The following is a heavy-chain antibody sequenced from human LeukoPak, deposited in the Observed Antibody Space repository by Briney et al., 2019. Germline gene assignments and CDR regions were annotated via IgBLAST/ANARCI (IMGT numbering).Heavy chain of an antibody. CDR2: ISHDGSNK. Sequence: PGGSLRLSCAASGFTFSSYAMHWVRQAPGKGLEWVAVISHDGSNKYYADSVKGRFTISRDNSKNTLYLQMNSLRAEDTAVYYCARDSLGYCTNGVCYPYYFDYWGQGTLVTVSS. CDR1: GFTFSSYA. V-gene: IGHV3-30*01. CDR3: ARDSLGYCTNGVCYPYYFDY. J-gene: IGHJ4*02. D-gene: IGHD2-8*01.